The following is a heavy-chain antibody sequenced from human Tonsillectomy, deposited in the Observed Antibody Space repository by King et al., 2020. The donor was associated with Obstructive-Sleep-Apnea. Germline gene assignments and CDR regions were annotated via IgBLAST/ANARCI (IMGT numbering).Heavy chain of an antibody. CDR1: GGSISSYY. CDR2: IYYSGST. D-gene: IGHD5-12*01. V-gene: IGHV4-59*08. Sequence: QLQESGPGLVKPSETLSLTCTVSGGSISSYYWSWIRQPPGKGLEWIGYIYYSGSTNYNPSRKSRFTISVDTSKNQFSLKLSSLTAADTAVYYCARPRRATSGAFDIWGQGTIVTVSS. J-gene: IGHJ3*02. CDR3: ARPRRATSGAFDI.